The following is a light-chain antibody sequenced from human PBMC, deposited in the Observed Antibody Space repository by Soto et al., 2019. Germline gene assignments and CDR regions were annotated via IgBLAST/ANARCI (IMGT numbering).Light chain of an antibody. CDR1: QSVSSN. CDR2: SAS. V-gene: IGKV3-15*01. J-gene: IGKJ1*01. Sequence: ETVMTQSPATLSVSPGERATLSCRASQSVSSNLAWYQQKPGQAPRLLMYSASTRATGIPARFSGSGSGTEFTLTISSLQSEDFAVYYCQQYNDYPPWTFGQGTKVEIK. CDR3: QQYNDYPPWT.